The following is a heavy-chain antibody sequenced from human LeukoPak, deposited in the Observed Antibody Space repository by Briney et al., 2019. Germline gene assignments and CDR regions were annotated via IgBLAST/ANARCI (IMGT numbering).Heavy chain of an antibody. J-gene: IGHJ4*02. CDR2: MYHSGST. V-gene: IGHV4-39*01. CDR1: GGSISSSNYY. CDR3: AAAFDY. Sequence: PSETLSLTCTVSGGSISSSNYYWGWIRRPPGKGLEWIGNMYHSGSTYYNPSLESRVTISLDTSKNQFSLKLSSVTAADTAVYYCAAAFDYWGQGTLVTVSS. D-gene: IGHD6-25*01.